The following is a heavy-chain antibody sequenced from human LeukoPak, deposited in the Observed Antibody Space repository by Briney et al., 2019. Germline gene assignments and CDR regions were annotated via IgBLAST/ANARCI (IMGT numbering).Heavy chain of an antibody. Sequence: SETLSLTCTVSGGSLSSYYWSWIRQPPGKGLEWIGHIYYSGSTNYNPSLKSRVTISVDKSKNQFSLKLSSVTGADTAVYYCARGVRGFGVIGRFDIWGQGTLVTVSS. J-gene: IGHJ5*02. CDR2: IYYSGST. CDR3: ARGVRGFGVIGRFDI. D-gene: IGHD3-10*01. V-gene: IGHV4-59*01. CDR1: GGSLSSYY.